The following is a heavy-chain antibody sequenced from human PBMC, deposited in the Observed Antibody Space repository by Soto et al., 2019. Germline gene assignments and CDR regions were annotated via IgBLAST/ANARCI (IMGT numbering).Heavy chain of an antibody. V-gene: IGHV1-18*04. J-gene: IGHJ3*02. CDR1: GYTFTSYG. CDR3: ARVHLKLGYIVRAPAFAI. CDR2: ITSYNGNK. D-gene: IGHD2-15*01. Sequence: AAVKVSCTASGYTFTSYGISWVRQAPGKGLEWMGWITSYNGNKNYAQKLQGRVTMTTDTSTSTAYMELRSLRSDDTAVDYCARVHLKLGYIVRAPAFAIWGQGTMVTVSS.